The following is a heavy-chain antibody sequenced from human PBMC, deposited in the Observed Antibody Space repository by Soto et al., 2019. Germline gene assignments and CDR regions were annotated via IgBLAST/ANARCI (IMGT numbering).Heavy chain of an antibody. CDR1: GGSISSGGYS. CDR3: ARAGGLGAVAADY. Sequence: QLQLQESGSGLVKPSQTLSLTCAVSGGSISSGGYSWSWIRQPPGKGLEWIGYIYHSGSTYYNPSLTSRVTISVHRSKTQFSLKLRSVTAADTAVYYCARAGGLGAVAADYWGQGTLVTVSS. V-gene: IGHV4-30-2*01. J-gene: IGHJ4*02. D-gene: IGHD6-19*01. CDR2: IYHSGST.